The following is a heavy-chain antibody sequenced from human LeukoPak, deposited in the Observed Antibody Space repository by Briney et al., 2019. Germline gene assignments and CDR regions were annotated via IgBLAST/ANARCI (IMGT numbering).Heavy chain of an antibody. CDR1: GFTFSSYA. J-gene: IGHJ4*02. CDR2: ISYDGSNK. D-gene: IGHD1-14*01. Sequence: GGSLRLSCAASGFTFSSYAMHWVRQAPGKGLEWVAVISYDGSNKYYADSVKGRFTTSRDNSKNSLYLQMNSPRAEDTAVYYCARAEPRRTFYYWGQGTLVTVSS. CDR3: ARAEPRRTFYY. V-gene: IGHV3-30-3*01.